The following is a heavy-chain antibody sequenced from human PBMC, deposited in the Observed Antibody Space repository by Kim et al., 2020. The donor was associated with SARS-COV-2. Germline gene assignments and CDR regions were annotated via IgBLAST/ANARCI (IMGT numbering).Heavy chain of an antibody. Sequence: ADSGKGRFTISRDNSKNTLYLQMNSLRAEDTAVYYCAKSSGGNCYSGIDYWGQGTLVTVSS. CDR3: AKSSGGNCYSGIDY. V-gene: IGHV3-23*01. D-gene: IGHD2-15*01. J-gene: IGHJ4*02.